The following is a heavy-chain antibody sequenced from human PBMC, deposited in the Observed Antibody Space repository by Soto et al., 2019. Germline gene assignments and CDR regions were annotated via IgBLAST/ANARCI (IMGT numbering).Heavy chain of an antibody. CDR1: GDSISNYY. Sequence: SETLSLTCTVSGDSISNYYWSWIRQPPGKGPEWIGYIYNSGSTFYAPSLKSRVTISVDTSKIQFSLKLSSVTAADTAVYYCTLASSPYYFDYWGQGALVTVSS. CDR3: TLASSPYYFDY. V-gene: IGHV4-59*01. D-gene: IGHD6-6*01. J-gene: IGHJ4*02. CDR2: IYNSGST.